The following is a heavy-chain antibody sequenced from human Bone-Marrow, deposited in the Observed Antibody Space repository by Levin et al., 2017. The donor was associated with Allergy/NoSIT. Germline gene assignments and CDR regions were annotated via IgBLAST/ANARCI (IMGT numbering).Heavy chain of an antibody. CDR2: ISNSGST. CDR1: GVSISSHY. CDR3: ARSYGSGNYFDS. Sequence: LRLSCTVSGVSISSHYWSWIRQPPGKGLEWIGYISNSGSTNYNPSLKSRVTISRDTSKNQFSLKLSSVTAADTAVYYCARSYGSGNYFDSWGQGTLVTVSS. D-gene: IGHD3-10*01. J-gene: IGHJ4*02. V-gene: IGHV4-59*11.